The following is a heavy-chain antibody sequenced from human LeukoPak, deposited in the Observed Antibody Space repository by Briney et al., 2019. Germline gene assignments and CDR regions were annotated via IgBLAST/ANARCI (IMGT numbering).Heavy chain of an antibody. CDR1: GYTLTEFS. CDR2: FDPEDGET. CDR3: ARASRRGLDPFDI. D-gene: IGHD1-26*01. V-gene: IGHV1-24*01. Sequence: ASVKVSCKVSGYTLTEFSMHWVRQAPGKRLEWMGGFDPEDGETIYAQELQGRVTMTKDTSTDTAYMELSSLRSEDTAVYYCARASRRGLDPFDIWGQGTMVTVSS. J-gene: IGHJ3*02.